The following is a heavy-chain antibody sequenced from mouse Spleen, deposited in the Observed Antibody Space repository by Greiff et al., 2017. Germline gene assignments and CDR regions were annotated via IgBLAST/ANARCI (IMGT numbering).Heavy chain of an antibody. J-gene: IGHJ1*01. CDR1: GYTFTSYW. CDR2: IDPNSGGT. CDR3: ARDHWYFDV. Sequence: VKLQQPGAELVKPGASVKLSCKASGYTFTSYWMHWVKQRPGRGLEWIGGIDPNSGGTKYNEKFKSKATLTVDKPSSTAYMQLSSLTSEDSAVYYCARDHWYFDVWGAGTTVTVSS. V-gene: IGHV1-72*01.